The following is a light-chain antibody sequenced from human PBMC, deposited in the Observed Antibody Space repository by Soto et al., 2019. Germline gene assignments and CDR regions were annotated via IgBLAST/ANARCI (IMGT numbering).Light chain of an antibody. CDR2: DAS. V-gene: IGKV3-11*01. Sequence: EIVLTQSPATLSLSPGERATLSCRASQSVSSYLAWYQQKPGQAPRLLIYDASHSATGIPARFSGSGSGTVFTLTISSLEPEDFAVYYCQQRSNWLTFGGGTKVEIK. CDR1: QSVSSY. J-gene: IGKJ4*01. CDR3: QQRSNWLT.